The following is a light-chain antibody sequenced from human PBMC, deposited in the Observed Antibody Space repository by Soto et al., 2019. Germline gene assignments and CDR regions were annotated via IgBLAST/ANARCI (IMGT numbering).Light chain of an antibody. CDR1: QGIRRY. CDR3: QQRDAFPRT. V-gene: IGKV1-9*01. Sequence: IPLTQSPSSLSASVGDRVTITCRASQGIRRYLAWYQQKPGQAPKLLIYAASTLQSCVPSRFSGSGFGTDFTLTISCLQPEDLATYYCQQRDAFPRTFGQGTKVEIK. J-gene: IGKJ1*01. CDR2: AAS.